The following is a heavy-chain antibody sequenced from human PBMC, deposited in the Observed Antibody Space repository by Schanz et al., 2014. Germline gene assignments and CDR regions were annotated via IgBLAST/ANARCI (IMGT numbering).Heavy chain of an antibody. V-gene: IGHV3-48*01. CDR1: GFSLDIFA. CDR2: VSRSTPDI. CDR3: AKQHIVRGVIYLNWFDS. J-gene: IGHJ5*01. D-gene: IGHD3-10*01. Sequence: EVHLLESGGGLVEPGGSLRLSCATSGFSLDIFAVSWVRQAPGKGLEWVSYVSRSTPDIYYADSVKGRFTMSRDNAKNSVFLQMNSLRAEDTAVYYCAKQHIVRGVIYLNWFDSWGQGTLVAVSS.